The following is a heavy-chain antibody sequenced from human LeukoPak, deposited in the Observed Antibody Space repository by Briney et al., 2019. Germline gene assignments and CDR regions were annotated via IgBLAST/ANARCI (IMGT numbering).Heavy chain of an antibody. CDR1: GYTFTSYG. CDR3: ARVEQWLDYWYFDL. CDR2: ISAYNGNT. J-gene: IGHJ2*01. Sequence: ASVKVSCKASGYTFTSYGISWVRRAPGQGLEWMGWISAYNGNTNYAQKLQGRVTMTTDTSTSTAYMELRSLRSDDTAVYYCARVEQWLDYWYFDLWGRGTLVTVSS. V-gene: IGHV1-18*01. D-gene: IGHD6-19*01.